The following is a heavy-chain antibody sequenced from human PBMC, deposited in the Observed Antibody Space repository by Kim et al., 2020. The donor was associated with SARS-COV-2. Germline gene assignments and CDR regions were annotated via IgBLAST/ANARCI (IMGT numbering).Heavy chain of an antibody. CDR1: GFILSNAW. CDR3: MSELSTVGTP. J-gene: IGHJ5*02. D-gene: IGHD6-13*01. CDR2: IKTKSERGAT. Sequence: GGSLRLSCTASGFILSNAWMSWVRQAPGKGLEWVGRIKTKSERGATDYGAFVKGRFTFSRDDSKNTVYLQMNSLKTEDTAVYYCMSELSTVGTPWGQGTLVTVSS. V-gene: IGHV3-15*01.